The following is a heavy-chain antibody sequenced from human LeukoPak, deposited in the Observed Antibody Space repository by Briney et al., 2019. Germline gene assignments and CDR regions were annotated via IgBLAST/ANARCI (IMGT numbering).Heavy chain of an antibody. D-gene: IGHD6-13*01. V-gene: IGHV3-23*01. J-gene: IGHJ6*02. CDR3: AKSDSSSRAYYGMDV. CDR1: GFTFSSYA. CDR2: ISGSGGST. Sequence: GGSLRLSCAASGFTFSSYAMSWVRQAPGKGLEWVSAISGSGGSTYYADSVKGRFTISRDNSKNTLYLQMNSLRAEDTAVYYCAKSDSSSRAYYGMDVWGQGTTVTVSS.